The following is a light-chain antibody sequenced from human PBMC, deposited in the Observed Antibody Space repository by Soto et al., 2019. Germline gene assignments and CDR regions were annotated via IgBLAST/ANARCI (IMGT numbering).Light chain of an antibody. CDR3: SSYTSTTSSTV. V-gene: IGLV2-14*01. J-gene: IGLJ1*01. Sequence: QSVLTQPASVSGSPGQSITISCTGTSSDVGGNKYVSWYQQHPGKATKLIIYDVSNRASGVSDRFSGSKSGNTASLTISGLQAEDEADYYCSSYTSTTSSTVFGPGTRSPS. CDR1: SSDVGGNKY. CDR2: DVS.